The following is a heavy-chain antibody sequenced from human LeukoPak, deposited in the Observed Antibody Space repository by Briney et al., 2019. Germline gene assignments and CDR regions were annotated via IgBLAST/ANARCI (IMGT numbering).Heavy chain of an antibody. CDR3: ASFHYYGSGAYYLSY. J-gene: IGHJ4*02. V-gene: IGHV3-23*01. CDR2: IGDSGATT. Sequence: GGSLRLSCAASGSTLSSHAMTWVRQAPGKGLEWVSDIGDSGATTYYADSVKGRFTISRDNSKNTLYLQMSSLRAEDTAVYFCASFHYYGSGAYYLSYWGQGTLVTVSS. CDR1: GSTLSSHA. D-gene: IGHD3-10*01.